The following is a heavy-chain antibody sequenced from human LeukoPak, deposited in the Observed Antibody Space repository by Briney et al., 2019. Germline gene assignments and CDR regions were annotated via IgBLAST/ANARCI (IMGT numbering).Heavy chain of an antibody. D-gene: IGHD2-15*01. CDR2: IYSGGSA. V-gene: IGHV3-53*01. J-gene: IGHJ4*02. Sequence: PGGSLRLSCAASGFTFSSYAMSWVRQAPGKGLEWVSVIYSGGSAYYADSLKGRFTISRDNSKNTLYLQMNSLRAEDTAVYYCARVIQSLLLKGYFDYWGQGTLVTVSS. CDR1: GFTFSSYA. CDR3: ARVIQSLLLKGYFDY.